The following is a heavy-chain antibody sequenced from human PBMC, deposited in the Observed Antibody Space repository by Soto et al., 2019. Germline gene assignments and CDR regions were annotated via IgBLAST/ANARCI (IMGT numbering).Heavy chain of an antibody. CDR2: FHYSGST. Sequence: SETLSLTCSVSGDSIGTTHSYWAWTRQSPGKGLEWIGNFHYSGSTSSLPSLRSRVTLSLDTSKNQFSLRLTSVTAEDTAVYSCARHEGNGNGWPLDYWGQGSLGTVS. CDR1: GDSIGTTHSY. CDR3: ARHEGNGNGWPLDY. J-gene: IGHJ4*02. V-gene: IGHV4-39*01. D-gene: IGHD1-1*01.